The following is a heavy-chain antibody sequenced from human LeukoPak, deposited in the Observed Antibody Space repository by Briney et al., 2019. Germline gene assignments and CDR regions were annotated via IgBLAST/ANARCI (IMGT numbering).Heavy chain of an antibody. CDR2: INQDGSEK. D-gene: IGHD5-24*01. CDR1: GFTFSNYW. Sequence: GGSLRLSCAASGFTFSNYWMSWVRQAPGKGLEWVANINQDGSEKNYVGSVKGRFTISRDNAKNSLYLQMSSLRADDTAVYYCARDRRGVGYRPQYYYYSYIDVWGKGTTVTVSS. J-gene: IGHJ6*03. CDR3: ARDRRGVGYRPQYYYYSYIDV. V-gene: IGHV3-7*01.